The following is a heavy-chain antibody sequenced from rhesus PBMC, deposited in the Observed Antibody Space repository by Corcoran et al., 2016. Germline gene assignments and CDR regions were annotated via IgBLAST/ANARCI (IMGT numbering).Heavy chain of an antibody. Sequence: QVQLQESGPGLVKPSETLSLTCAVSGGSISDSYYWSWIRRPPGKGLEWIGYIYGSSGSTTYNPSLKNRVTIAKDTSKNQSSLKLSAVTAADTAVYYCARAAYSGYSFDYWGQGVLVTVSS. CDR1: GGSISDSYY. V-gene: IGHV4-106*01. CDR2: IYGSSGST. D-gene: IGHD5-24*01. J-gene: IGHJ4*01. CDR3: ARAAYSGYSFDY.